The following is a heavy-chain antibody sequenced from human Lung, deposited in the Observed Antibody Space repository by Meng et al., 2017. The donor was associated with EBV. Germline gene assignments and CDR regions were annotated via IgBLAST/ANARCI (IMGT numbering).Heavy chain of an antibody. D-gene: IGHD3-10*01. CDR2: IYHSGST. V-gene: IGHV4-30-2*01. Sequence: QLQRQEAGSGLVKPSQTLSLTWAVSGGSISSGGYSWSWIRQPPGKDLEWIGYIYHSGSTYYNPSLKSRVTISVDRSKNQFSLKLSSVTAADTAVYYCARVTLWFGELEYWGQGTLVTVSS. J-gene: IGHJ4*02. CDR3: ARVTLWFGELEY. CDR1: GGSISSGGYS.